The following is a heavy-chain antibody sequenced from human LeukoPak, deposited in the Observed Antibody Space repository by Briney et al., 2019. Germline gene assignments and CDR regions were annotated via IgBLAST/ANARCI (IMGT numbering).Heavy chain of an antibody. J-gene: IGHJ6*03. Sequence: SETLSLTCTVSGGSISSSSYYWGWIRQPPGKGLEWIGSIYYSRSTYYNPSLKSRVTISVDTSKNQFSLKLSSVTAADTAVYYCARVWVGFSGWSLEGGYYYMDVWGKGTTVTVSS. CDR3: ARVWVGFSGWSLEGGYYYMDV. CDR2: IYYSRST. CDR1: GGSISSSSYY. D-gene: IGHD3-3*01. V-gene: IGHV4-39*07.